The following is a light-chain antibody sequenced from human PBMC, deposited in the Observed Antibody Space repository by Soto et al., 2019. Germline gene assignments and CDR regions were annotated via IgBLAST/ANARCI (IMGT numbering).Light chain of an antibody. CDR2: EAS. CDR3: QQHANWPLT. Sequence: EIVLTQSPATLSLSPGERATLSCRASQSVGNNLAWYQQKPSQAPGLLIYEASTRATGIPARFSGSGSGTDFTLTISSLEPEDFAVYYCQQHANWPLTFGGGTKVDNK. V-gene: IGKV3-11*01. CDR1: QSVGNN. J-gene: IGKJ4*01.